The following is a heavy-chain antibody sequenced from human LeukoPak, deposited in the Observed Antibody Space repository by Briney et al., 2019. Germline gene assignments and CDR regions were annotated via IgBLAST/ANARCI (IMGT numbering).Heavy chain of an antibody. CDR2: IYYSGST. Sequence: PSETLSLTCTVSGGSISSYYWSWLRQPPGKGLEWIGYIYYSGSTNYNPSLKSRVTISVDTSKNQFSLKLSSVTAADTAVYYCAGEVYYWHRIDYWGQGTLVTVSS. J-gene: IGHJ4*02. CDR3: AGEVYYWHRIDY. V-gene: IGHV4-59*01. CDR1: GGSISSYY. D-gene: IGHD2-8*01.